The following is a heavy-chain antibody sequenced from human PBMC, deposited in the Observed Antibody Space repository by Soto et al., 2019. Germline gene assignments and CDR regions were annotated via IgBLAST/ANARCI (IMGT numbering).Heavy chain of an antibody. J-gene: IGHJ3*02. CDR1: GGSISSYY. D-gene: IGHD1-1*01. V-gene: IGHV4-59*08. CDR3: ARQGVEVQGAFDI. CDR2: IYYSGST. Sequence: QVQLQESGPGLVKPSETLSLTCTVSGGSISSYYWSWIRQPPGKGLEWIGYIYYSGSTNYNPSLTSRVTISVDTSKTQFSLKLSSVTAADTAVYYCARQGVEVQGAFDIWGQGTMVTVSS.